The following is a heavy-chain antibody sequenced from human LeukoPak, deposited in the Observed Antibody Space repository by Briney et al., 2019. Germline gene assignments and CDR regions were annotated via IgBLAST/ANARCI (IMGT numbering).Heavy chain of an antibody. Sequence: GASLRLSCAASGFTSSSYAMSWVRQAPGKGLGWVSAISGSGGSTYYADSVKGRFTISRDNSKNTLYLQMNSLRAEDTAVYYCAKDSGQYTAMAFAWGQGTLVTVSS. D-gene: IGHD5-18*01. V-gene: IGHV3-23*01. CDR1: GFTSSSYA. CDR2: ISGSGGST. CDR3: AKDSGQYTAMAFA. J-gene: IGHJ5*02.